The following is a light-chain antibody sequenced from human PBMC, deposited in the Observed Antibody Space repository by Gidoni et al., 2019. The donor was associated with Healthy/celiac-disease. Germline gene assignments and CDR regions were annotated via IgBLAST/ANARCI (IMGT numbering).Light chain of an antibody. J-gene: IGKJ4*01. V-gene: IGKV4-1*01. Sequence: DIVMTQSPDSLAVSLGERATINCKSSQSVLYSSNNKNYLAWYQQKPGQPPKLLIYWASTQESGVPDRFSGSGSGTDFTLTISSLQAEDVAVYYCRQYYSTPPTFGGGTKVEIK. CDR3: RQYYSTPPT. CDR2: WAS. CDR1: QSVLYSSNNKNY.